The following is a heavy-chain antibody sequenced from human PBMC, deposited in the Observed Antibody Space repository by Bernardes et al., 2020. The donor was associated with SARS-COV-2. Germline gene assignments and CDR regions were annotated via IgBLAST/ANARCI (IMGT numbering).Heavy chain of an antibody. J-gene: IGHJ6*02. V-gene: IGHV1-18*01. Sequence: ASVKVSCKASGYTFPSYDISWVRQAPGQGLEWMGWISVYNGNVKYAQKLQGRVTMTTDTSTSTAYMELRSLRSEDTAVYYCATDLTSYGMDVWGQGTTVTVSS. CDR1: GYTFPSYD. CDR3: ATDLTSYGMDV. CDR2: ISVYNGNV.